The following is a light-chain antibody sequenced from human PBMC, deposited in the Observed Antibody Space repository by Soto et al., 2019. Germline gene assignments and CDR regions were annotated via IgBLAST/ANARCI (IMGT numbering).Light chain of an antibody. V-gene: IGKV3-15*01. Sequence: EIVLTQSPDTLSLSPGERATLSCWASHSVTTHLAWFQQRPGQTPRLLIYDASTRATGIPARFSGSGAGTEFTLTISSLQSEDFTVYYCQHYNNWVGTFGGGTKVDIK. CDR2: DAS. CDR1: HSVTTH. J-gene: IGKJ4*01. CDR3: QHYNNWVGT.